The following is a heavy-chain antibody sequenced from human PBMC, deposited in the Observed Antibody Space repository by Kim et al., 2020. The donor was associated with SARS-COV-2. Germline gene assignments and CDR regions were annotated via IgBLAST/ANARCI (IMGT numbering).Heavy chain of an antibody. V-gene: IGHV1-46*01. D-gene: IGHD2-2*01. CDR2: INPSGGST. CDR3: ARDMFVVVPAAMPYYYGMDV. Sequence: ASVKVSCKASGYTFTSYYMHWVRQAPGQGLEWMGIINPSGGSTSYAQKFQGRVTMTRDTSTSTVYMELSSLRSEDTAVYYCARDMFVVVPAAMPYYYGMDVWGQGTTVTVSS. J-gene: IGHJ6*02. CDR1: GYTFTSYY.